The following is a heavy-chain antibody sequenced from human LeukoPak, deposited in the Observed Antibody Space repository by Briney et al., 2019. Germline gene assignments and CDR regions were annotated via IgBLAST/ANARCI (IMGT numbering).Heavy chain of an antibody. D-gene: IGHD2-21*01. CDR2: INPNSGGT. V-gene: IGHV1-2*02. J-gene: IGHJ6*03. CDR3: AREAPSTKLRYMDV. Sequence: ASVKVSCKASGYTFTGYCMHWVRQAPGQGLEWMGWINPNSGGTNYAQKFQGRVTMTRDTSISTAYMELSRLRSDDTAVYYCAREAPSTKLRYMDVWGKGTTVTVSS. CDR1: GYTFTGYC.